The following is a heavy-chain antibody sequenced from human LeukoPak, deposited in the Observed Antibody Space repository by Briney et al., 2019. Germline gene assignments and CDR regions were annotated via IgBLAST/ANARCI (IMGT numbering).Heavy chain of an antibody. CDR1: GFTFSSYG. D-gene: IGHD3-16*02. CDR2: ISFDGSNK. CDR3: AKDLYVWGSYHGFDY. J-gene: IGHJ4*02. Sequence: GGSLRLSCAASGFTFSSYGMHWVCQAPGKGLEWVTVISFDGSNKYYADSVKGRFTISRDNSKNTLYLQMNSLRAEDTAVYYCAKDLYVWGSYHGFDYWGQGTLVTVSS. V-gene: IGHV3-30*18.